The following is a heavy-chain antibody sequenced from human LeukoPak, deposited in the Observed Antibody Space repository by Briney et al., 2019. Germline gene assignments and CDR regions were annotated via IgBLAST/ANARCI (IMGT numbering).Heavy chain of an antibody. J-gene: IGHJ6*02. D-gene: IGHD2-15*01. CDR1: GFTFSSYA. CDR3: ARESCSGGSCYSGLLPEWYYYYYGMDV. Sequence: GRSLRLSCAASGFTFSSYAMHWVRQAPGKGLEWVAVISYDGSNKYYADSVKGRFTISRDNSKNPLYLQMNSLRAEDTAVYYCARESCSGGSCYSGLLPEWYYYYYGMDVWGQGTTVTVSS. V-gene: IGHV3-30-3*01. CDR2: ISYDGSNK.